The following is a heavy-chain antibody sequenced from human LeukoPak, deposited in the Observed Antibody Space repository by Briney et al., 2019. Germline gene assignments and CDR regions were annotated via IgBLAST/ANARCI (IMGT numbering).Heavy chain of an antibody. CDR2: AFYSGDT. Sequence: SETLSLTCTVSGGFIIGSTYYWGWIRQPPGKGLEWIGSAFYSGDTYYKSSLKSRVTISVDTSKNQFSLKLGSVTAADTAVYYCGRLRGAMTTVTSNFDSWGQGTLVTVSS. CDR1: GGFIIGSTYY. J-gene: IGHJ4*02. V-gene: IGHV4-39*01. CDR3: GRLRGAMTTVTSNFDS. D-gene: IGHD4-17*01.